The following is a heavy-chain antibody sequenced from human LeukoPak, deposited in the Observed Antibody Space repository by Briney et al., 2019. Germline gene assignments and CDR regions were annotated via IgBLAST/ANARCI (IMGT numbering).Heavy chain of an antibody. V-gene: IGHV3-23*01. CDR1: GFXFSAYA. CDR3: AKGAMPYYDGSGYNYFDY. D-gene: IGHD3-22*01. CDR2: MSGSGGMT. J-gene: IGHJ4*02. Sequence: PGGSLRLSCGVSGFXFSAYAMSWVRQAPGKGLEWISAMSGSGGMTYYADSVKGRFSISRDNSKNTLHLQMNSLRAEDTAVYYCAKGAMPYYDGSGYNYFDYWGQGTLVTVSS.